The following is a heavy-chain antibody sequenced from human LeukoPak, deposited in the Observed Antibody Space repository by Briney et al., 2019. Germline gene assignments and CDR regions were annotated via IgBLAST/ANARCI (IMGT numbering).Heavy chain of an antibody. CDR1: GGTFSSYA. V-gene: IGHV1-69*05. D-gene: IGHD2-2*02. J-gene: IGHJ6*03. CDR2: IIPIFGTA. CDR3: ARGCSTSCYTTEPYYYYYYMDV. Sequence: ASVKVSCKASGGTFSSYAISWVRQAPGQGLEWMGGIIPIFGTANYAQKFQGRVTITTDESTSTAYMELSSLRSEDTAVYYCARGCSTSCYTTEPYYYYYYMDVWGKGTTVTVSS.